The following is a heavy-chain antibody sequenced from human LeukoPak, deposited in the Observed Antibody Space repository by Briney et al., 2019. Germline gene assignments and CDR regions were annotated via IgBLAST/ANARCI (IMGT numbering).Heavy chain of an antibody. CDR1: GGSLSTDDYY. Sequence: SETLSLTCTVSGGSLSTDDYYWSWIRQPPGKGLEWIGYIHDSGSTNYNPSLKSRVTISVDTSKNQFSLRLSSVSAADAAVYYCARDLVNWGQGTLVTVSS. CDR2: IHDSGST. J-gene: IGHJ4*02. CDR3: ARDLVN. V-gene: IGHV4-61*08. D-gene: IGHD2-21*01.